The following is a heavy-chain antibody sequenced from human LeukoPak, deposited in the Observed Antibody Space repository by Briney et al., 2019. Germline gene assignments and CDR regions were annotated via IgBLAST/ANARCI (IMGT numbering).Heavy chain of an antibody. Sequence: ASVKVSCKASGYTFTISGVTWVRQAPGQGLEWMGWFSAYNGNTNYAQKFQGRVTMTTDTSTTTAYMELRSLRSDDTAVYYCARELVRGVIGFWGQGTLVTVSS. CDR3: ARELVRGVIGF. CDR2: FSAYNGNT. V-gene: IGHV1-18*01. CDR1: GYTFTISG. D-gene: IGHD3-10*01. J-gene: IGHJ4*02.